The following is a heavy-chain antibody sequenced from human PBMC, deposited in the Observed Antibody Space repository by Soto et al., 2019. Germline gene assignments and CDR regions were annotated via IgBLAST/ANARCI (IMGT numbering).Heavy chain of an antibody. D-gene: IGHD3-10*01. J-gene: IGHJ6*02. CDR1: GGSISSYH. Sequence: QVQLQESGPGLVKHSETLSLSCTVSGGSISSYHWSWIRQTPGKGLEWIGYVHYSWGSNYNPSLKSRVAISLDTSKSQFSLKLTSVTATDTAVYYCARQGFGALHGLVDVSGQGTTVTVSS. CDR3: ARQGFGALHGLVDV. CDR2: VHYSWGS. V-gene: IGHV4-59*08.